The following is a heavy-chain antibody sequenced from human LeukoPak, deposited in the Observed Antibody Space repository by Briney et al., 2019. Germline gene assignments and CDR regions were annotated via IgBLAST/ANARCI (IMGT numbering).Heavy chain of an antibody. CDR3: TRVNLRGSQYNWFDP. Sequence: ASVKVSCKASGGTFSSYAISWVRQAPGQGLEWMGRIIPILGIANYAQKFQGRVTITADKSTSTAYMELSSLRSEDTAIYYCTRVNLRGSQYNWFDPWGQGTLVTVSS. V-gene: IGHV1-69*04. CDR1: GGTFSSYA. D-gene: IGHD1-26*01. CDR2: IIPILGIA. J-gene: IGHJ5*02.